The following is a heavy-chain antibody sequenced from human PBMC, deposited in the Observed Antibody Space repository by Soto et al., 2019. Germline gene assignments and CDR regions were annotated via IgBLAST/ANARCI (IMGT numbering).Heavy chain of an antibody. Sequence: SETLSLTCTVSGVTVSSGSFYWAWIRQPPGKGLEWIGFGSYSGTTNYKPSLKSRVTISVDTSRSQISLKVSSLTAADTAVYYCARGATVTQYDYWGQGTLVTVSS. V-gene: IGHV4-61*01. CDR2: GSYSGTT. J-gene: IGHJ4*02. CDR1: GVTVSSGSFY. D-gene: IGHD4-17*01. CDR3: ARGATVTQYDY.